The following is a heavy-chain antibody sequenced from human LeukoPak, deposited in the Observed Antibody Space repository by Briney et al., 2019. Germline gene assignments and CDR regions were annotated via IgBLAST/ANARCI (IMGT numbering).Heavy chain of an antibody. J-gene: IGHJ6*02. CDR3: ARGGRLRFLEWPIRGWYGMDV. CDR1: GGSFSGYY. Sequence: SETLSLTCAVYGGSFSGYYWSWIRQPPGKGLEWIGEINHSGSTNYNPSLQSRVTISVDTSKNQFSLKLSSVIAADTAVYYCARGGRLRFLEWPIRGWYGMDVWGQGTTVTVSS. D-gene: IGHD3-3*01. CDR2: INHSGST. V-gene: IGHV4-34*01.